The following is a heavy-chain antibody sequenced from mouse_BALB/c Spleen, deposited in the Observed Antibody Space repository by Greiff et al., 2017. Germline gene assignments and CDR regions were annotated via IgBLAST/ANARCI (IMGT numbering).Heavy chain of an antibody. CDR2: IRNKANGYTT. CDR1: GFTFTDYY. V-gene: IGHV7-3*02. Sequence: EVKLVESGGGLVQPGGSLRLSCATSGFTFTDYYMSWVRQPPGKALEWLGFIRNKANGYTTEYSASVKGRFTISRDNSQSILYLQMNTLRAEDSATYYCARGDYRYDYPFDYWGQGTTLTVSS. D-gene: IGHD2-14*01. J-gene: IGHJ2*01. CDR3: ARGDYRYDYPFDY.